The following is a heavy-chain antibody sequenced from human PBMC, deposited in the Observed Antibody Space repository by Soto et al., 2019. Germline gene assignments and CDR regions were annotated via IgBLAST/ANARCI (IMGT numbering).Heavy chain of an antibody. V-gene: IGHV4-61*01. CDR2: IYFSGRT. D-gene: IGHD4-17*01. CDR1: GGSVSVCNYY. J-gene: IGHJ6*02. CDR3: SRDVDFGEEDV. Sequence: SSETLSLTCIVSGGSVSVCNYYSNWILQPPGKGLECIEYIYFSGRTNYNRSLKSRVTISIDTSKNQFSLKLTSATAADTAVYYCSRDVDFGEEDVWGQGTTVTVSS.